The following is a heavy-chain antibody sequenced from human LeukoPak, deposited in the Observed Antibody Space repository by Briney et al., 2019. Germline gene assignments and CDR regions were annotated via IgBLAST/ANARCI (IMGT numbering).Heavy chain of an antibody. CDR1: GFTFSSYA. Sequence: GGSLRLSCAAPGFTFSSYAMHWVRQAPGKGMEWVAVISYDGSNKYYADSVKGRFTISRDNSKNTLYLQMNSLRAEDTAVYYCARGWTTVTSDFDYWGQGTLVTVSS. CDR3: ARGWTTVTSDFDY. V-gene: IGHV3-30*04. D-gene: IGHD4-17*01. J-gene: IGHJ4*02. CDR2: ISYDGSNK.